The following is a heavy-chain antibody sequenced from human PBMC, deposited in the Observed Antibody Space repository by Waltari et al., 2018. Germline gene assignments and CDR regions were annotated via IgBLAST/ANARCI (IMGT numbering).Heavy chain of an antibody. V-gene: IGHV3-23*01. D-gene: IGHD3-10*01. Sequence: VQLLESGGDLIQPGGSLRLSCAASGLPFRPFAMTWVRQAPGKRLEWVSSISGSGGTSYYTDSVTGRFTISRDNSENTLYLHMNSLRAEDSAIYYCAKDRGSGRIYFDSWGRGTLVAVSS. CDR2: ISGSGGTS. CDR3: AKDRGSGRIYFDS. CDR1: GLPFRPFA. J-gene: IGHJ4*02.